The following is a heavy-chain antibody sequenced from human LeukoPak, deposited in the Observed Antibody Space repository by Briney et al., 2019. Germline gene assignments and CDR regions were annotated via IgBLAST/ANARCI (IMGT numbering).Heavy chain of an antibody. Sequence: PGGSLRLSCAAAGFTFSSYAMSWVRQAPGKGLEWVSAISGSGGSTYYADSVKGRFTISRDNSKNTLYLQMNSLRAEDTAVYYCAKAWYCDFWSGRDAFDIWGQGTMVTVSS. CDR3: AKAWYCDFWSGRDAFDI. J-gene: IGHJ3*02. D-gene: IGHD3-3*01. CDR2: ISGSGGST. V-gene: IGHV3-23*01. CDR1: GFTFSSYA.